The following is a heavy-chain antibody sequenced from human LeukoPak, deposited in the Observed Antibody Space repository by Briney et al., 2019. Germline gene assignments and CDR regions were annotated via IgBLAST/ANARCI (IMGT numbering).Heavy chain of an antibody. CDR1: GFTFSNAW. J-gene: IGHJ3*02. CDR3: TTDRFDSSGWDDAFDI. CDR2: IKSKTDGGTT. V-gene: IGHV3-15*07. D-gene: IGHD6-19*01. Sequence: GGSLRLSCAASGFTFSNAWMNWVRQAPGKGLEWVGRIKSKTDGGTTDYAAPVKGRFTISRDDSKNTLYLQMNSLKTEDTAVYYCTTDRFDSSGWDDAFDIWGQGTMVTVSS.